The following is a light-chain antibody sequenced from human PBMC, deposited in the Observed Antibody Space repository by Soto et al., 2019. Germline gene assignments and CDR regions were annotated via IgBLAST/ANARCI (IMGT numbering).Light chain of an antibody. CDR2: YDR. J-gene: IGLJ2*01. CDR3: QVWDSSSDHVI. V-gene: IGLV3-21*04. CDR1: NIGSES. Sequence: SYVLTQPPSVSVAPGETARITCGGKNIGSESVHWYQQKPGQAPVLVIYYDRDRPSGIPERFSGSNSGNTATLTISRVEDGDEADYYCQVWDSSSDHVIFGGGTKVTVL.